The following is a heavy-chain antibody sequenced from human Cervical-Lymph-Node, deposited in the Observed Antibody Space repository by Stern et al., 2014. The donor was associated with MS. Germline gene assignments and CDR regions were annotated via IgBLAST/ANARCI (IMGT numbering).Heavy chain of an antibody. D-gene: IGHD4-17*01. Sequence: QVTLKESGPALVQPTQTLTLTCTFSGLSLSTSGTRVSWIRQPPGKALEWLARYDWDDDKVYSTSLKTRLTISKDTSKNQVVLTMTNMDPVDTATYYCARIRSTVTTYSRDDAFDIWGQGTMVTVSS. CDR3: ARIRSTVTTYSRDDAFDI. V-gene: IGHV2-70*04. CDR1: GLSLSTSGTR. CDR2: YDWDDDK. J-gene: IGHJ3*02.